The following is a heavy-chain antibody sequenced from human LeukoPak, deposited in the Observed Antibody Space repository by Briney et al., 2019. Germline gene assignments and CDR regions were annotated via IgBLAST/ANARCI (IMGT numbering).Heavy chain of an antibody. V-gene: IGHV1-2*02. Sequence: ASVKVSCKASGYTFTGYYMHWVRQAPGQGLEWMGWINPNNGGTNYAQKFQGRVTMTRDTSISTAYMELSRLRSDDTAVYYCARGSDTYYDFWSGYYPAARYYYYMDVWGKGTTVTVSS. CDR2: INPNNGGT. CDR1: GYTFTGYY. D-gene: IGHD3-3*01. CDR3: ARGSDTYYDFWSGYYPAARYYYYMDV. J-gene: IGHJ6*03.